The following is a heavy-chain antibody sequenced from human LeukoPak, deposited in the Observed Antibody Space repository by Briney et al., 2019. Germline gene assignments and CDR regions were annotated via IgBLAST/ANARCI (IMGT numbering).Heavy chain of an antibody. V-gene: IGHV3-23*01. CDR2: ISGSGGST. D-gene: IGHD6-19*01. CDR1: GFTFSSYA. CDR3: ARHLGQWLEN. Sequence: GGSLRLSCAASGFTFSSYAMSWVRQAPGKGLEWVSAISGSGGSTYYADSVKGRFTVSRDISKNAVYLQMNSLIAEDTAVYYCARHLGQWLENWGQGTLVTVSS. J-gene: IGHJ4*02.